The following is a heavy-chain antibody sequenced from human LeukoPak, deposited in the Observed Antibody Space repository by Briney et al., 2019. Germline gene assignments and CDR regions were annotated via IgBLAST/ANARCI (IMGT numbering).Heavy chain of an antibody. CDR1: GYTLTNYY. CDR3: ARDANYDILTGYFTITDAFDI. V-gene: IGHV1-46*01. Sequence: ASVKVSCKASGYTLTNYYIHWVRQAPGQGLEWMGIINPSSGSTSYAQKFQGRVTITADKSTSTAYMELSSLRSEDTAVYYCARDANYDILTGYFTITDAFDIWGQGTMVTVSS. D-gene: IGHD3-9*01. CDR2: INPSSGST. J-gene: IGHJ3*02.